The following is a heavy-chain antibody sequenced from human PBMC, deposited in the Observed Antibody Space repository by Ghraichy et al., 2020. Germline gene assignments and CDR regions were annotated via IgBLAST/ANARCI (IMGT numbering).Heavy chain of an antibody. D-gene: IGHD4-11*01. J-gene: IGHJ4*02. CDR1: DGSFSGFF. CDR2: INHRGTT. V-gene: IGHV4-34*01. CDR3: ARGYYTKYFDV. Sequence: SETLSLTCAVDDGSFSGFFWTWIRRPPGKGLEWIGEINHRGTTEYNPSLRSRVIISVDASKRQFSLKLNSVTAADTAMYYCARGYYTKYFDVWGQGTQVTVSS.